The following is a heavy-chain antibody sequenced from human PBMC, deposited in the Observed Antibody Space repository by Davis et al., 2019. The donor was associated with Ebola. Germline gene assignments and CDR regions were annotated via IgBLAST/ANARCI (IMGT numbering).Heavy chain of an antibody. J-gene: IGHJ5*02. V-gene: IGHV4-59*08. CDR2: VYYSGST. CDR3: ARRVEMTIGGSYKWFDT. Sequence: PSETLSLTCTVSGGSISTHYWNWIRQPPGKGLEWIGYVYYSGSTNYNPSLESRVTISVDTSKNQFSLSLSSVTAADTAVYYCARRVEMTIGGSYKWFDTWGQGTLVTVSS. D-gene: IGHD1-26*01. CDR1: GGSISTHY.